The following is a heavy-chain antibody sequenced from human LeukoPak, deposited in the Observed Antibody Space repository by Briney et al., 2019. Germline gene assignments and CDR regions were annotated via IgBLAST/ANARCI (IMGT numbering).Heavy chain of an antibody. CDR3: ASAIAAADVGAFDI. D-gene: IGHD6-13*01. Sequence: SETLSLTCTVSGGSISSGSYYWSWIRQPAGKGLEWIGRIYTSGSTNYNPSLKSRVTISVDTSKNQFSLKLSSVTAADTAVYYCASAIAAADVGAFDIWGQGTMVTVSS. V-gene: IGHV4-61*02. CDR2: IYTSGST. J-gene: IGHJ3*02. CDR1: GGSISSGSYY.